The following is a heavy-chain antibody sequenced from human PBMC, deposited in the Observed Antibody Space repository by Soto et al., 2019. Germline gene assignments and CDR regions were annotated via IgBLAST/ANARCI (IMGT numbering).Heavy chain of an antibody. CDR3: ARDQSRNYYDRRGMDV. D-gene: IGHD3-22*01. CDR2: IYYSGST. Sequence: QVQLQESGPGLVKPSQTLSLTCTVSGGSISSGDYYWSWIRQPPGKGLEWIGYIYYSGSTYYNPSRMSRVTISVDTSKNQFSLTLSSVTAADTAVYYCARDQSRNYYDRRGMDVWGQGTTVTVSS. CDR1: GGSISSGDYY. V-gene: IGHV4-30-4*01. J-gene: IGHJ6*02.